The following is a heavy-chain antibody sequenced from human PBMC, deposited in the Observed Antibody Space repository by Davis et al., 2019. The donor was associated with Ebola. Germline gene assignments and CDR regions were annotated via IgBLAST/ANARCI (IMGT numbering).Heavy chain of an antibody. V-gene: IGHV3-21*06. J-gene: IGHJ4*02. D-gene: IGHD2-15*01. CDR2: ISSSSNYI. CDR1: GFTFSNYA. Sequence: GESLKISCVASGFTFSNYAMNWVRQAPGKGLEWVSTISSSSNYIYYAESVKGRFTISRDGSKNTVYLQMDSLRPDDTAVYYCARDAHMVALGLDSWGQGTLVTVSS. CDR3: ARDAHMVALGLDS.